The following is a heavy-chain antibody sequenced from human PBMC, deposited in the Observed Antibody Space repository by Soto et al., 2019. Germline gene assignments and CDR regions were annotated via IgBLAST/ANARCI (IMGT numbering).Heavy chain of an antibody. CDR2: VYHTGST. J-gene: IGHJ4*02. V-gene: IGHV4-59*13. CDR1: GASITTYY. Sequence: SETLSLTCDVSGASITTYYWSWIRQAPGKGLEWIGNVYHTGSTDYNTSLRSRVTISVDPSKSQFSLNMNSVTAADTAVYYCARRPFGSGWTLDSWGQGALVTVSS. D-gene: IGHD6-19*01. CDR3: ARRPFGSGWTLDS.